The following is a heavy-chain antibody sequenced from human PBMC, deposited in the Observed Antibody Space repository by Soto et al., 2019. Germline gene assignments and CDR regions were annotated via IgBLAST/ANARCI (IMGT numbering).Heavy chain of an antibody. CDR2: IWYDGSNK. CDR1: GFTFSSYG. Sequence: QVQLVESGGGVVQPGRSLRLSCAASGFTFSSYGMHWVRQAPGKGLEWVAVIWYDGSNKYYADSVKGRFTISRDNSKNTLYLQMNSLRDEDTAVYYCASDQDYGDYWGQGTLVTVSS. J-gene: IGHJ4*02. V-gene: IGHV3-33*01. CDR3: ASDQDYGDY.